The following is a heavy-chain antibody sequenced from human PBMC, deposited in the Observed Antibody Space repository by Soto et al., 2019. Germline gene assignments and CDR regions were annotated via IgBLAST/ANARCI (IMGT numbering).Heavy chain of an antibody. CDR2: IYYSGST. D-gene: IGHD3-3*01. CDR1: GGSISSYY. J-gene: IGHJ6*02. V-gene: IGHV4-59*01. Sequence: SETLSLTCTVSGGSISSYYWSWIRQPPGKGLEWIGYIYYSGSTNYNPSLKSRVTISVDTSKNQFSLKLSSVTAADTAVYYCARGDLSTIFGVALWGYGMDVWGQGTTVTVSS. CDR3: ARGDLSTIFGVALWGYGMDV.